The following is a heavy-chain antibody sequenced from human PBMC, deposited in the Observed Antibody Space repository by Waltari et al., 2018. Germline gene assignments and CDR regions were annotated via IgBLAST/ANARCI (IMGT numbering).Heavy chain of an antibody. D-gene: IGHD2-15*01. CDR1: GGSFSGYY. CDR2: INHSGST. Sequence: QEQLQQWGAGLLKPSETLSLTCAVYGGSFSGYYWSWIRQPPGKGLEWIGEINHSGSTNYNPSLKSRVTISVDTPKNQFSLKLSSVTAADTAVYYCAREEVYCSGGSCYSLYGWFDTWGQGTLVTVSS. V-gene: IGHV4-34*01. CDR3: AREEVYCSGGSCYSLYGWFDT. J-gene: IGHJ5*02.